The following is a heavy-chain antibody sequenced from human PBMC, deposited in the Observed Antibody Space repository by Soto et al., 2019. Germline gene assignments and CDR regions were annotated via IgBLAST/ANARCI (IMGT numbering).Heavy chain of an antibody. CDR2: ISTSSTYT. CDR3: ARHSKLGSGWFDAFDI. Sequence: HVQLVESGGGLVKPGGSLRLSCAASGFNFSDSYMSWIRQAPGKGLEWVSYISTSSTYTNYADSVRGRFTVSRDNAQNSLFLQMNNLRSEDTAVYYCARHSKLGSGWFDAFDIWGQGTMATVSS. D-gene: IGHD6-19*01. V-gene: IGHV3-11*06. J-gene: IGHJ3*02. CDR1: GFNFSDSY.